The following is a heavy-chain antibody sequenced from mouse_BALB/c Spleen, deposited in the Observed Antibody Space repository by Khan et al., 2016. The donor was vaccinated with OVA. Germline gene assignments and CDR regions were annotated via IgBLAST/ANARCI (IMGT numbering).Heavy chain of an antibody. CDR3: ARGGAAYYRNDGGAMDY. V-gene: IGHV9-4*02. Sequence: QIQLVQSGPELKKPGETVRISCKASGYTFTTAGMQWVQKMPGKGLKWIGWINTHSGVPKYAEDFKGRFAFSLDTSASTAYIQITNLTNEDTATYFCARGGAAYYRNDGGAMDYWGQGTSVTGSS. CDR1: GYTFTTAG. D-gene: IGHD2-12*01. CDR2: INTHSGVP. J-gene: IGHJ4*01.